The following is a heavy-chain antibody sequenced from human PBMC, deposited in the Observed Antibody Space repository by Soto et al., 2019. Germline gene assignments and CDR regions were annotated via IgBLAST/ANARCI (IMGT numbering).Heavy chain of an antibody. V-gene: IGHV3-74*01. CDR1: GFTFSSYW. CDR3: ARLPNKSPQI. CDR2: ISTDASST. Sequence: EVQLVESGGGIVQPGGSLRLSCAASGFTFSSYWMHWVRQAPGKGLVWVSSISTDASSTSYADPVKGRFTISRDNAKNTLYLQMNSVRAEDTAVYYFARLPNKSPQIWCQGTLVIVSP. J-gene: IGHJ1*01.